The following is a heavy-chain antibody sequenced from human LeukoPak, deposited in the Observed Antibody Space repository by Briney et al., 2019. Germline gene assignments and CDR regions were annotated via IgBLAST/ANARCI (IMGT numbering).Heavy chain of an antibody. CDR2: LYYTGSA. V-gene: IGHV4-38-2*01. Sequence: PSETLSLTCGVSGYSISSGFYWGWIRQPPGKGLQWIGSLYYTGSAEYNPSLKSRLTMSMDKSKNQFSLKLNSVTAADTAVYYCASLWSGYNFDYWGQGTLVTVSS. D-gene: IGHD5-24*01. CDR3: ASLWSGYNFDY. CDR1: GYSISSGFY. J-gene: IGHJ4*02.